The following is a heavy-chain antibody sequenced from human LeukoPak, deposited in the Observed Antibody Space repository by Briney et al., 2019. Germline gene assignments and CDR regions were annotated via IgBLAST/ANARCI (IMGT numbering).Heavy chain of an antibody. CDR1: GFTFSSYA. J-gene: IGHJ4*02. V-gene: IGHV3-30-3*01. CDR2: ISYDGSNK. CDR3: AREMDDILTGYGLDY. D-gene: IGHD3-9*01. Sequence: GRSLRLSCAASGFTFSSYAMHWGRPAPGKGLEWGAVISYDGSNKYYADSVKGRFTISRDNAKNSLYLRMNSLRAEDTAVYYCAREMDDILTGYGLDYWGQGTLVTVSS.